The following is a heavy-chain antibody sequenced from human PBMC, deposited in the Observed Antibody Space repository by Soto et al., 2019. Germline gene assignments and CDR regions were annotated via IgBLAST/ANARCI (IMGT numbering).Heavy chain of an antibody. D-gene: IGHD6-13*01. CDR1: GFTFSSYA. J-gene: IGHJ6*02. V-gene: IGHV3-23*01. CDR2: ISGSGGST. Sequence: GGSLRLSCAASGFTFSSYAMSWVRQAPGKGLEWVSAISGSGGSTYYADSVKGRFTISRDNSKNTLYLQMNSLRAEDTAVYYCAKGPIARDNYYYGMDVWGQGTTVTVSS. CDR3: AKGPIARDNYYYGMDV.